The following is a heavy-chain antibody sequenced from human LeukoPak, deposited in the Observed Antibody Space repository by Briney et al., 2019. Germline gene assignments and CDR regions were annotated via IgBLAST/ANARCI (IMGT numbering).Heavy chain of an antibody. CDR2: VNHSGST. V-gene: IGHV4-34*01. D-gene: IGHD3-3*01. CDR1: GGSFSGYY. Sequence: KPSETLSLTCAVYGGSFSGYYWSWIRQPPGKGLEWIGEVNHSGSTNYNPSLKSRVSISVDTSKNQFSLRLNSVTAADTAVYYCARGRRDDFSSGYSLYYFDYWGQGTLVSVSS. CDR3: ARGRRDDFSSGYSLYYFDY. J-gene: IGHJ4*02.